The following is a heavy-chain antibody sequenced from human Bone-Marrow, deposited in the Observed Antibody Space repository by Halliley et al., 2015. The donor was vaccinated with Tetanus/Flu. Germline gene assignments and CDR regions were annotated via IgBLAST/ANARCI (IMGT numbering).Heavy chain of an antibody. CDR2: IDPTDSPP. D-gene: IGHD6-19*01. CDR3: ARRPAGWKFFDP. J-gene: IGHJ5*02. Sequence: LGGMGRIDPTDSPPNYSPSFQGHATFSVDKSISTAYLQWSGLKASDSAMYYCARRPAGWKFFDPWGQGTLVTVSS. V-gene: IGHV5-10-1*01.